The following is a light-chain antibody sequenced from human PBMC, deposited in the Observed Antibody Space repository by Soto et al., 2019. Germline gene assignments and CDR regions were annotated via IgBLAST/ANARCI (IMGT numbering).Light chain of an antibody. J-gene: IGLJ3*02. Sequence: QTVVTQSSSASACLGSSVKLTCTLSSGHSSYIIAWHQQQPGKAPRYLMNLEGSGSYNKGSGIPDRFSGSSSGADRYLTISNLQSEDEADYYCETWDSNTRVFGGGTKVTVL. V-gene: IGLV4-60*03. CDR2: LEGSGSY. CDR3: ETWDSNTRV. CDR1: SGHSSYI.